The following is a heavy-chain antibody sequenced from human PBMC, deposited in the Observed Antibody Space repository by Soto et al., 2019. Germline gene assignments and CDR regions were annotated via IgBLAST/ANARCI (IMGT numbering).Heavy chain of an antibody. CDR1: GFTFRSYG. V-gene: IGHV3-30*18. CDR3: AKNFIPLSPDLYFDS. CDR2: ISYDGSYK. Sequence: HPGWSLRLSCSASGFTFRSYGMHWSRQAPGRGLEWVAVISYDGSYKSYEDSVKGRFTISRDNYKNTLHLQMDSLRAEDTAVYYCAKNFIPLSPDLYFDSWGQGTLVTVSS. D-gene: IGHD3-16*01. J-gene: IGHJ4*02.